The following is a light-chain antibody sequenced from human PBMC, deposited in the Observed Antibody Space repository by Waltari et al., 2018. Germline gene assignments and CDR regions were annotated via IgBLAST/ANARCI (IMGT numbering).Light chain of an antibody. CDR1: TLPKLY. CDR3: QSTDSSSTYTV. J-gene: IGLJ3*02. Sequence: SYDLTQPPSLSVSPGQTATIACSGETLPKLYDYWYQQKPGQAPQLVISKDTERPSGIPERFSGSSSGTTVTLTISGVRAEDEGDYYCQSTDSSSTYTVFGGGIKLTVL. V-gene: IGLV3-25*03. CDR2: KDT.